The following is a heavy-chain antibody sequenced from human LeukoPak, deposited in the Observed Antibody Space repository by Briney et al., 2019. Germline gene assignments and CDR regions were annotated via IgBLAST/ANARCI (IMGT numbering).Heavy chain of an antibody. CDR3: ARRAIGRWFDP. J-gene: IGHJ5*02. CDR2: IYYSAST. CDR1: GGSISRYSYY. D-gene: IGHD2/OR15-2a*01. Sequence: SETLSLTCAVSGGSISRYSYYWGWIPPPPGLGRVWIVSIYYSASTYYNPSLKSRDTITVDTSKNQFSLKLSSVTAADTAVYYCARRAIGRWFDPWCQGTLVIVFS. V-gene: IGHV4-39*01.